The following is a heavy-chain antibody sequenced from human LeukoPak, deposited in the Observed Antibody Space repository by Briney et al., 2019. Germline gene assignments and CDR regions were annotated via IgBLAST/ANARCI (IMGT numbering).Heavy chain of an antibody. V-gene: IGHV1-2*02. Sequence: ASVKVSCKASGYTFTGYYMHWVRQAPGQGLEWMGWINPNSGGTNYAQKFQGRVTMTRDTSISTAYMELRSLRSDDTALYFCATDGRSSSRWFDPWGQGTLVTVTS. CDR1: GYTFTGYY. CDR3: ATDGRSSSRWFDP. J-gene: IGHJ5*02. CDR2: INPNSGGT. D-gene: IGHD6-6*01.